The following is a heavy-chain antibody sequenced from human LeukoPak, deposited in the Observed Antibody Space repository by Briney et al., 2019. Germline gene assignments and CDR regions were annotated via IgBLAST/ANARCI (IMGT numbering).Heavy chain of an antibody. CDR2: IYYSGST. CDR3: ARLYCSSTSCYRRYGGGFFDY. V-gene: IGHV4-39*01. D-gene: IGHD2-2*01. CDR1: GGSISSSSYY. J-gene: IGHJ4*02. Sequence: PSETLSLTCTVSGGSISSSSYYWGWIRQPPGKGLEWIGSIYYSGSTYYNPSLKSRVTISVDTSKNQFSLKLGSVTAADTAVYYCARLYCSSTSCYRRYGGGFFDYWGQGTLVTVSS.